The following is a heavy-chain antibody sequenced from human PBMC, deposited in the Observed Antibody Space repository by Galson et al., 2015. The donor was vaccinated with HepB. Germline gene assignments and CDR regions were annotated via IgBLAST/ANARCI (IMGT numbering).Heavy chain of an antibody. CDR1: GFTFDDYA. CDR3: ASLPWGSRSSFQH. D-gene: IGHD6-13*01. V-gene: IGHV3-48*02. J-gene: IGHJ1*01. CDR2: ISSSSSTI. Sequence: SLRLSCAASGFTFDDYAMHWVRQAPGKGLEWVSYISSSSSTIYYADSVKGRFTISRDNAKNSLYLQMNSLRDEDTAVYYCASLPWGSRSSFQHWGQGTLVTVSS.